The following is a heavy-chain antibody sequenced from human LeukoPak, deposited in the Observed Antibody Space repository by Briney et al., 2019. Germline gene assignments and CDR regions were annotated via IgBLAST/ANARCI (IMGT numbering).Heavy chain of an antibody. CDR3: ARSGDSSAYYSF. CDR2: VYYVGST. J-gene: IGHJ4*02. V-gene: IGHV4-59*11. D-gene: IGHD3-22*01. Sequence: SETLSLTCTVSGASIRSHHWTWIRQPPGKGLEWIGNVYYVGSTSYSPSLKSRVTISLDTSKNQFSLELNSVTAADTAVYYCARSGDSSAYYSFWGQGILVTVSS. CDR1: GASIRSHH.